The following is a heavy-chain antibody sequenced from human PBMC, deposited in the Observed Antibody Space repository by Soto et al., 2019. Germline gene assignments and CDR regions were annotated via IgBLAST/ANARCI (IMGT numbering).Heavy chain of an antibody. CDR2: IYYSGST. CDR1: GGSISSGDYY. J-gene: IGHJ6*02. CDR3: ALTGTGGRQLVPHYYYYGMDV. D-gene: IGHD6-13*01. V-gene: IGHV4-30-4*01. Sequence: QVQLQESGPGLVKPSQTLSLTCTVSGGSISSGDYYWSWIRQPPGKGLEWIGYIYYSGSTYYNPSLKSRVTISVDTSKNQFSLKLSSVTAADTAVYYCALTGTGGRQLVPHYYYYGMDVWGQGTTVTVSS.